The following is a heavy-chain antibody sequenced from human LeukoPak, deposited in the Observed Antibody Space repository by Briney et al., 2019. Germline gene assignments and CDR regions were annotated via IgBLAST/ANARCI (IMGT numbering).Heavy chain of an antibody. CDR2: ISGSGGST. Sequence: GGSLRLSCTASGFTFSSYWMSWVRQAPGKGLEWVSAISGSGGSTYYADSVKGRFTISRDNSKNTLYLQMNSLRAEDTAVYYCAKSLEHLITYFWSGSNYGMDVWGQGTTVTVSS. V-gene: IGHV3-23*01. D-gene: IGHD3-3*01. CDR1: GFTFSSYW. CDR3: AKSLEHLITYFWSGSNYGMDV. J-gene: IGHJ6*02.